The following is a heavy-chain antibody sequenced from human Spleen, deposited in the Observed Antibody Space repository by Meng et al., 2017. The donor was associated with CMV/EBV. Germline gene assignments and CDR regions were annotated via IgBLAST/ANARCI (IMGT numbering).Heavy chain of an antibody. Sequence: GESLKISCAASGFTFDDFGMNWVRQAPGKGLEWVSGLNGVGGSRDYADSVKGRFTISRDNAKNSLYLQMNGLRAEDTAFYYCAKDIQYYYGSKRFHYYGMDVWGQGTTVTVSS. CDR2: LNGVGGSR. J-gene: IGHJ6*02. CDR1: GFTFDDFG. V-gene: IGHV3-20*04. D-gene: IGHD3-10*01. CDR3: AKDIQYYYGSKRFHYYGMDV.